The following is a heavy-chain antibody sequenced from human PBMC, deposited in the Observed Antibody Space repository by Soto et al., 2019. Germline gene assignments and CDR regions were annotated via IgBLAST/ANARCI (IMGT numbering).Heavy chain of an antibody. Sequence: QVQLVESGGGVVQPGRSLRLSCAASGFTFTSYAMHRVRQAPGKGLERVAVISYEGSNKYYADSVKGRFTISRDNSKNTLDLQVNSLRAEDAAVYYCARAPRAYYSGSGSYLDYWGQGTLVTVSS. J-gene: IGHJ4*02. V-gene: IGHV3-30-3*01. CDR3: ARAPRAYYSGSGSYLDY. CDR1: GFTFTSYA. CDR2: ISYEGSNK. D-gene: IGHD3-10*01.